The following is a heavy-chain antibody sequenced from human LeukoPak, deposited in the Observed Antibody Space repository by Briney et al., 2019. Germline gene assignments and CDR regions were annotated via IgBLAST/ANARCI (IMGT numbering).Heavy chain of an antibody. CDR1: GFTFSSYA. CDR3: ARDHPVAGTREFDY. D-gene: IGHD6-19*01. J-gene: IGHJ4*02. CDR2: ISGSGDSGDHR. V-gene: IGHV3-23*01. Sequence: PGGSLRLSCTASGFTFSSYALSWVRQAPGKGLEWVSVISGSGDSGDHRYYANSVKGRFTISRDNSKNTLYLQMISLRAEDTAVYYCARDHPVAGTREFDYWGQGTLVTVSS.